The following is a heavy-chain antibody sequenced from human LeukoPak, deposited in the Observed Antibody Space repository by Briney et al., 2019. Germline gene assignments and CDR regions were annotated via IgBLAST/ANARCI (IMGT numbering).Heavy chain of an antibody. D-gene: IGHD2-21*02. J-gene: IGHJ4*02. CDR1: GFTVSRNY. Sequence: PGGSLRLSCAASGFTVSRNYMSWVRQAPGKGLEWVSVIYSGGTTDYADSVKGRFTISRDNSKNTLYLQMNSLRAEDTAVYYCARDLYCGGDCSGFDYWGQGTLVTVSS. V-gene: IGHV3-66*01. CDR2: IYSGGTT. CDR3: ARDLYCGGDCSGFDY.